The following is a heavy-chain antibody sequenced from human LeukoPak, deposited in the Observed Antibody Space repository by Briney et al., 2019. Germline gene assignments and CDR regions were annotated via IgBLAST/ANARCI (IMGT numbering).Heavy chain of an antibody. J-gene: IGHJ4*02. Sequence: GRSLRLSCAASGFTFSSYGMHWVRQAPGKGLEWVAVISYDGSNKYYADSVKGRFTISRDNSKNTLYLQMNSLRAEDTAVYYCARGMELYNWSFDYWGQGTLVTVSS. CDR1: GFTFSSYG. D-gene: IGHD5-24*01. CDR3: ARGMELYNWSFDY. CDR2: ISYDGSNK. V-gene: IGHV3-30*03.